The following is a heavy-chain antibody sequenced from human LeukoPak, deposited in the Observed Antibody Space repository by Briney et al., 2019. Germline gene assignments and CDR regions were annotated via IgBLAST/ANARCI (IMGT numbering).Heavy chain of an antibody. CDR2: IIPIFGTA. V-gene: IGHV1-69*13. CDR1: GGTFSSYA. J-gene: IGHJ6*03. Sequence: SVKVSCYASGGTFSSYAISWVRQAPGQGLEWMGGIIPIFGTANYAQKFQGRVTITADESTSTAYMELSSLRSEDTAVYYCARGAYGWGVATIVGYYYYYMDVWGKGTTVTISS. CDR3: ARGAYGWGVATIVGYYYYYMDV. D-gene: IGHD5-12*01.